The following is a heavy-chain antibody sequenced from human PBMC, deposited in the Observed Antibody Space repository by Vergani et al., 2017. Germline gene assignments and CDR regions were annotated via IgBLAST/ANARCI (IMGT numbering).Heavy chain of an antibody. CDR3: ARDFAAKGDDSGEDDDYYGMDV. D-gene: IGHD3-10*01. V-gene: IGHV3-66*02. CDR2: IYSAGNT. J-gene: IGHJ6*01. Sequence: DVHLAESGGGLVQPGGSLRLSCAASGFSVRDQYMSWVRQAPGKGLEWVSLIYSAGNTEYADSVKGRFTISRDNSKNTLYLQMTSLRPEDTAVYFCARDFAAKGDDSGEDDDYYGMDVWGQGTPVTVSS. CDR1: GFSVRDQY.